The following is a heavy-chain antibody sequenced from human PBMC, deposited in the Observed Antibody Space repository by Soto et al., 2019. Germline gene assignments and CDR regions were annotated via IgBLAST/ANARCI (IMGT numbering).Heavy chain of an antibody. Sequence: QVHLVQSGAEVKKPGASVKVSCKASGYTFTSCGISWVRQAPGQGLEWMGLINTYNGYTNYPQNFQGRVTMTTDTSPCTVYMELSSMTSDDTAVYYCASELTKGLDVWGKGTTVTVSS. V-gene: IGHV1-18*01. J-gene: IGHJ6*04. D-gene: IGHD4-4*01. CDR2: INTYNGYT. CDR1: GYTFTSCG. CDR3: ASELTKGLDV.